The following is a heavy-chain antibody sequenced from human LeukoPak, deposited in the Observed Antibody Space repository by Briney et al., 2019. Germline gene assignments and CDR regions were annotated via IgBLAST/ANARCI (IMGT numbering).Heavy chain of an antibody. Sequence: SETLSLTCTVSGGSISGYYWSWIRQPPRKGLEWIGNIYYGGGTNHNPSLLCRVTISVDTSKQQFSLKLSSVTAADTAGYFCARDGRGASSSWSFDYWGQGTLITVSS. V-gene: IGHV4-59*01. J-gene: IGHJ4*02. D-gene: IGHD6-13*01. CDR3: ARDGRGASSSWSFDY. CDR2: IYYGGGT. CDR1: GGSISGYY.